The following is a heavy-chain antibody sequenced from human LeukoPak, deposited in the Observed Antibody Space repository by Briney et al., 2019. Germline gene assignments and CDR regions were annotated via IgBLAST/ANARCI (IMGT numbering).Heavy chain of an antibody. CDR3: AKDGGYCSGGTCSTVFPASDY. J-gene: IGHJ4*02. CDR2: IRYDGSNK. V-gene: IGHV3-30*02. Sequence: GGPLRLSCAASGFTFSSYGMHWVRQAPGKGLEWVAFIRYDGSNKYYADSVKGRFTISRDNSKNTLYLQMNSLRPEDTAVYYCAKDGGYCSGGTCSTVFPASDYWGQGTLVTVSS. D-gene: IGHD2-15*01. CDR1: GFTFSSYG.